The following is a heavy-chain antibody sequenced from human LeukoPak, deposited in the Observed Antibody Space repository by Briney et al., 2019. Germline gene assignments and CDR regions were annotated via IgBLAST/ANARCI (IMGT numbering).Heavy chain of an antibody. V-gene: IGHV4-59*12. D-gene: IGHD2-15*01. CDR2: IYYSGST. CDR1: GGSISSYY. CDR3: ARDPGYCSGGSCYNWFDP. Sequence: SETLSLTCTVSGGSISSYYWSWIRQPPGKGLEWIGYIYYSGSTNYNPSLKSRVTISVDTSKNQFSLKLSSVTAADTAVYYCARDPGYCSGGSCYNWFDPWGQGPWSPSPQ. J-gene: IGHJ5*02.